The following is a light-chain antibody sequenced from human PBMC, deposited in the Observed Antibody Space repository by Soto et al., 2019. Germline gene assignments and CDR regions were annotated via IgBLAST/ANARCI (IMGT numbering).Light chain of an antibody. CDR2: AAS. CDR3: QQVNTYPRT. J-gene: IGKJ3*01. CDR1: QGISSF. Sequence: DIQLTQSPSFLSASVGDRVTITCRASQGISSFLAWFQQKPGKAPKLLIYAASTLQSGVPSRFSGSGSGTEFTLTISSLQPEDFATYYCQQVNTYPRTFGPGTKVDF. V-gene: IGKV1-9*01.